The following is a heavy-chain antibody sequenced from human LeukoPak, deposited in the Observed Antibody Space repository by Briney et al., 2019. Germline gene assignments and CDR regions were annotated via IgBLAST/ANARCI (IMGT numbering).Heavy chain of an antibody. CDR1: GGSISNYY. D-gene: IGHD3-10*01. CDR3: ARSSYYYGADAFDI. V-gene: IGHV4-59*01. CDR2: IYYSGST. Sequence: PSETLSLTCTVSGGSISNYYWNWIRQPPGKGLEWIGYIYYSGSTNYNPSLKSRVTISVDTSKKQFSLKLSSVTAADTAVYYCARSSYYYGADAFDIWGQGTMVTVSS. J-gene: IGHJ3*02.